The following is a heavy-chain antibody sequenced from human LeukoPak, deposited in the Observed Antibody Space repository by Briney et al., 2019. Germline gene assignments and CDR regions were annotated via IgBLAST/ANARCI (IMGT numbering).Heavy chain of an antibody. V-gene: IGHV3-23*01. CDR3: VRSLLWFGELY. CDR1: GFTFSSYG. D-gene: IGHD3-10*01. J-gene: IGHJ4*02. CDR2: ISGSGGST. Sequence: GGSLRLSCAASGFTFSSYGMSWVRQAPGKGLEWVSAISGSGGSTYYADSVKGRFTISRDNAKNSLYLQMNSLRAEDTAFYYCVRSLLWFGELYWGQGTLVTVSS.